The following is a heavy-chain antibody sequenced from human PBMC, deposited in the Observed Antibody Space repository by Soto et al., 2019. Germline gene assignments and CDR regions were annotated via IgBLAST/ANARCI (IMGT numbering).Heavy chain of an antibody. J-gene: IGHJ6*02. CDR1: GGSISSGGYY. Sequence: QVQLQESGPGLVKPSQTLSLACTVSGGSISSGGYYWSWIRQHPGKGLEWIGYIYYSGSTYYNPSLKSLVTTSVDTSKNQFSLKLSSVTAADTAVYYCARDNNYYYGMDVWGQGTTVTVSS. CDR3: ARDNNYYYGMDV. CDR2: IYYSGST. V-gene: IGHV4-31*01.